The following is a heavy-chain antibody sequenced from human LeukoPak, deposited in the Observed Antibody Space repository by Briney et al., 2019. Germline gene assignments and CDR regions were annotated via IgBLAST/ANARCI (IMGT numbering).Heavy chain of an antibody. CDR3: VRTEVSSGSEDY. CDR2: IYYSGST. CDR1: GGSIISSAYY. V-gene: IGHV4-30-4*08. D-gene: IGHD6-19*01. J-gene: IGHJ4*02. Sequence: SQTLSLTCTVSGGSIISSAYYWSWIRQPPGEGLEWIGYIYYSGSTYYNPSLKSRVTISLDTSKNQFSLKLSSVTAADTAVYYCVRTEVSSGSEDYWGQGTLVTVSS.